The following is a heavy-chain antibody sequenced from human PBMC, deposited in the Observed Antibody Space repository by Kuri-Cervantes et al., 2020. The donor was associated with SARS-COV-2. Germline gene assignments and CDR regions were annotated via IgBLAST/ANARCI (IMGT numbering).Heavy chain of an antibody. CDR1: GFTFSSYG. D-gene: IGHD3-16*01. CDR3: ARDRLGDI. J-gene: IGHJ3*02. CDR2: IRYDGSNK. V-gene: IGHV3-30*02. Sequence: GESLKISCAASGFTFSSYGMHWVRQAPGKGLEWVAFIRYDGSNKYYADSVKGRFTISRDNAKNSLYLQMNSLRAEDTAVYYCARDRLGDIWGQGTMVTVSS.